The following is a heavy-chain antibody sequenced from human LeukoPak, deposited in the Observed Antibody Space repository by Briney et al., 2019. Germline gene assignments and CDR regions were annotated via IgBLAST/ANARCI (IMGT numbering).Heavy chain of an antibody. CDR2: IRKKPAGYTT. CDR1: GFIFSAYI. Sequence: GGSLRLSCAVSGFIFSAYIMDWVRQAPGKGLEWIGRIRKKPAGYTTEYAASVKGRFVISRDDSKDSVFLQMNSLETEDTAVYYCTREGGEGDYTAFDIWGQGTMVTVSS. CDR3: TREGGEGDYTAFDI. D-gene: IGHD3-3*01. J-gene: IGHJ3*02. V-gene: IGHV3-72*01.